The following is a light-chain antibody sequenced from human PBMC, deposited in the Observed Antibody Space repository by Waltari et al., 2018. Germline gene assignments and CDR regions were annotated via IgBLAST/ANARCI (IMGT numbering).Light chain of an antibody. CDR1: HHISSW. Sequence: DIQLTQSPSFVSASIGDRVTITCRASHHISSWLAWYQQKPGKAPKLLLYVASTLHSWVPSRFSGGGSGTEFTLTISSLQPEDFAVYYCQQTNNFLGITFGQGTRLEIK. V-gene: IGKV1-12*01. J-gene: IGKJ5*01. CDR2: VAS. CDR3: QQTNNFLGIT.